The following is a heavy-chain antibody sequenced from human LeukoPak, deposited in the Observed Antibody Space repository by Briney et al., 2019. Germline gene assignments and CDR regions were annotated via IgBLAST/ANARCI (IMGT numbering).Heavy chain of an antibody. CDR1: GGTFSSYA. CDR3: AGSGYYIHPYYYYYGMDV. CDR2: IIPIFGTA. D-gene: IGHD3-3*01. Sequence: SVKVSCKASGGTFSSYAISWVRQAPGQGLEWMGGIIPIFGTANYAQKFQGRVTITADESTSTAYMELSSLRSEDTAVYYCAGSGYYIHPYYYYYGMDVWGQGTTVTVSS. J-gene: IGHJ6*02. V-gene: IGHV1-69*13.